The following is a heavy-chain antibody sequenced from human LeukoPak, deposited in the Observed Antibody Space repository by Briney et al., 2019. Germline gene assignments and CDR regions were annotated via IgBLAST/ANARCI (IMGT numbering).Heavy chain of an antibody. CDR3: AKTARSGSSSYAELDY. CDR2: ISGGGGST. J-gene: IGHJ4*02. V-gene: IGHV3-23*01. Sequence: GGSLRLSCAASGFTFSSYAMNWVRQAPGKGLEWVSTISGGGGSTYYADSVKGRFAISRDNSKNTLYLQMNSLRAEDTAVYFCAKTARSGSSSYAELDYWGQGTLVTVSS. CDR1: GFTFSSYA. D-gene: IGHD1-26*01.